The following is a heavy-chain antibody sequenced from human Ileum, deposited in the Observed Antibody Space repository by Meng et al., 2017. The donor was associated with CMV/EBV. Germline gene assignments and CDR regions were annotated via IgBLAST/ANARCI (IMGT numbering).Heavy chain of an antibody. J-gene: IGHJ6*02. V-gene: IGHV1-46*01. D-gene: IGHD4-11*01. CDR2: ISISVGTT. CDR3: ASNSMSPYRAHGMDV. Sequence: ASVKVSCKASGYTFTRYYMEWVRQAPGQGLEWMGMISISVGTTSYAQKFQGRGTMTRDTSKNTVHMELSSLTSEDTAVYYCASNSMSPYRAHGMDVWGQGTTVTVSS. CDR1: GYTFTRYY.